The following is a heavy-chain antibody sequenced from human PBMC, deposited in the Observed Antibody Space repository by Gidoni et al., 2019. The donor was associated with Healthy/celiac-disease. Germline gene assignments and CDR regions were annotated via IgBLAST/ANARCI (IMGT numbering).Heavy chain of an antibody. CDR1: RFTFTISA. J-gene: IGHJ4*02. CDR2: FVVGSGNT. Sequence: QMQLVQSGPEVKQPRPSPKVSCTPSRFTFTISALQPVRQARGQRLEGIGWFVVGSGNTNYEQKYKEKAPITRDMSTSTADMEMSSLRSEDTAVYYGAADSRGTYYYNSSGYYEARGCDYWGQGTLVTVSS. D-gene: IGHD3-22*01. V-gene: IGHV1-58*01. CDR3: AADSRGTYYYNSSGYYEARGCDY.